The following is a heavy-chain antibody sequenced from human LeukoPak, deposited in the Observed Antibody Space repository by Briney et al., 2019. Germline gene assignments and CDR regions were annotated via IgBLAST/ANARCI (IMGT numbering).Heavy chain of an antibody. V-gene: IGHV4-4*07. D-gene: IGHD6-6*01. CDR1: GGSISSYF. CDR3: ARHREQLAPFDY. J-gene: IGHJ4*02. Sequence: SETLSLTCTVSGGSISSYFWSWIRQPAGKGLEWIGRIYTSGSTNYNPSLKSRVTMSVDMSKNQFSLKLSSVTAADTAVYYCARHREQLAPFDYWGQGTLVTVSS. CDR2: IYTSGST.